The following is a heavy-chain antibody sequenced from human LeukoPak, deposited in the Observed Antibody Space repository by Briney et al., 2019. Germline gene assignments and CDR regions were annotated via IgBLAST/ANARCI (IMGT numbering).Heavy chain of an antibody. CDR3: AKQWLSNAFDI. J-gene: IGHJ3*02. D-gene: IGHD3-22*01. CDR2: IYYSGST. V-gene: IGHV4-30-4*08. Sequence: SETLSLTCTVSGGSISSGDYYWSWIRQPPGKGLEWIGYIYYSGSTYYNPSLKSRVTISVDTSKNQFSLKLSSVTAADTAVYYCAKQWLSNAFDIWAQGTMVTVSS. CDR1: GGSISSGDYY.